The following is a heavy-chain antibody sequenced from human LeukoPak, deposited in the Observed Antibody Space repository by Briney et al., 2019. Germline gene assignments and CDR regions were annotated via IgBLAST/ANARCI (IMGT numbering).Heavy chain of an antibody. D-gene: IGHD6-13*01. CDR1: GFTFSSYA. CDR3: ARDYGSSFDY. J-gene: IGHJ4*02. V-gene: IGHV3-30-3*01. CDR2: ISYDGSNK. Sequence: GRSLRLSCAASGFTFSSYAMHWVRQAPGKGLEWVAVISYDGSNKYYADSVKGRFTISRDNSENTLYLQMNSLRAEDTAVYYCARDYGSSFDYWGQGTLVTVSS.